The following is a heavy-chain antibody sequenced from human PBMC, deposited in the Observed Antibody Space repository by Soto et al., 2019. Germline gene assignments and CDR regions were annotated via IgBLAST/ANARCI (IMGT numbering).Heavy chain of an antibody. CDR1: GYTFTSYG. J-gene: IGHJ4*02. CDR2: ISAYNGNT. Sequence: GASVKVSCKASGYTFTSYGISWVRQAPGQGLEWMGWISAYNGNTNYAQKLQGRVTMTTDTSTSTAYMELRSLRSDDTAVYYCARADIPPLGYCSGGSCYQIDYWGQGTPVTVSS. V-gene: IGHV1-18*04. D-gene: IGHD2-15*01. CDR3: ARADIPPLGYCSGGSCYQIDY.